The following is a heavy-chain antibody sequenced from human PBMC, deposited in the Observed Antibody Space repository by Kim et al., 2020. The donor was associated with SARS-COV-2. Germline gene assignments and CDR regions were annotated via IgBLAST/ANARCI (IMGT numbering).Heavy chain of an antibody. D-gene: IGHD5-12*01. V-gene: IGHV4-30-4*01. J-gene: IGHJ4*02. Sequence: SETLSLTCTVSGDSISSGDYYWSWIRQPPGKGLEWIGYFYYSGNTYYNPSLKSRVSISVDTSKNQFSLKLSSVTAADTAVYYCASSDGYNLFDYWGQGTL. CDR3: ASSDGYNLFDY. CDR1: GDSISSGDYY. CDR2: FYYSGNT.